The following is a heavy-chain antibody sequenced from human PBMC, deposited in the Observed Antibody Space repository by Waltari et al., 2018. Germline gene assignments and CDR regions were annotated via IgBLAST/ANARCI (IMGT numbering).Heavy chain of an antibody. CDR1: GFTFSSYT. Sequence: EVHLVGSGGGLVKPGGSLRLSCADSGFTFSSYTMTWVRQAPGKGLEWVASISSGSSYIYYADSVKGRFIISRDNAKNSLYLQMNSLRAEDTAVYYCAREWGVMVGTAAFYFDYWGQGTLVTVSS. CDR3: AREWGVMVGTAAFYFDY. V-gene: IGHV3-21*01. D-gene: IGHD2-15*01. CDR2: ISSGSSYI. J-gene: IGHJ4*02.